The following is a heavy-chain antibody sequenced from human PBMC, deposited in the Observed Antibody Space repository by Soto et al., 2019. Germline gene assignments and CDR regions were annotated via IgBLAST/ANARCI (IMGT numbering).Heavy chain of an antibody. CDR2: INDSGTI. D-gene: IGHD3-10*01. CDR1: GGSFSCFY. J-gene: IGHJ4*02. V-gene: IGHV4-34*01. CDR3: ARAVRARKISDY. Sequence: PSGTLSLTCAVYGGSFSCFYWAWMRQTPGKGLEWIGEINDSGTINYNPSLKNRVTISIDTSKNQFSLKLSSVTAADTAVYSCARAVRARKISDYWGQGALVTVSS.